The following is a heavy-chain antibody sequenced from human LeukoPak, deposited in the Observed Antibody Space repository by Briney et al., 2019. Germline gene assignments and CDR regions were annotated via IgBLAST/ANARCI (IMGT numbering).Heavy chain of an antibody. CDR3: AREVGGGASGQ. CDR2: IYSDGTI. CDR1: GFTVSSNY. D-gene: IGHD3-16*01. Sequence: GGSLRLSCAASGFTVSSNYMSWVRQVPGKGLEWVSVIYSDGTISYADSVKGRFTISRDNSENTLYLQMNSLRVEDAAVYYCAREVGGGASGQWGQGTLVTVSS. J-gene: IGHJ4*02. V-gene: IGHV3-66*01.